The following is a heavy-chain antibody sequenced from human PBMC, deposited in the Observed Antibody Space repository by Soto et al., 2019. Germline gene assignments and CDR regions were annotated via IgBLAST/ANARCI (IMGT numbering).Heavy chain of an antibody. CDR2: IYYDGSNK. Sequence: QVQLVESGGGVVQPGRSLRLSCAASGFTFSSYGIHWVRQAPGKGLEWVAVIYYDGSNKYYADSVKGRFTISRDNSKKTLYLQMTSLRADDTAVYYCARGHGVATTMGWFDPWGQGTLVTVSS. J-gene: IGHJ5*02. V-gene: IGHV3-33*01. CDR3: ARGHGVATTMGWFDP. CDR1: GFTFSSYG. D-gene: IGHD5-12*01.